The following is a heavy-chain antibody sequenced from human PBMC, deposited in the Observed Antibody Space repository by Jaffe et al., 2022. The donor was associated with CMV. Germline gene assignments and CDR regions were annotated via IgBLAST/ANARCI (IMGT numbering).Heavy chain of an antibody. CDR2: ISSSSSYI. CDR1: GFTFSSYS. J-gene: IGHJ4*02. CDR3: ARVTLGRSSLSGSYYDY. Sequence: EVQLVESGGGLVKPGGSLRLSCAASGFTFSSYSMNWVRQAPGKGLEWVSSISSSSSYIYYADSVKGRFTISRDNAKNSLYLQMNSLRAEDTAVYYCARVTLGRSSLSGSYYDYWGQGTLVTVSS. D-gene: IGHD1-26*01. V-gene: IGHV3-21*01.